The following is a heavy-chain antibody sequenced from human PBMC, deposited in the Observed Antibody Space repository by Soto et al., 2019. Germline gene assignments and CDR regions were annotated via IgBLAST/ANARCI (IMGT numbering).Heavy chain of an antibody. V-gene: IGHV3-23*01. CDR1: GFTFNIHA. CDR3: AWDYCSGGTCHSSEYFQH. D-gene: IGHD2-15*01. Sequence: EVQLLESGGRLVQPGGSLRLSCAASGFTFNIHAMSWVRQAPGKGLQWVSTIAPGADYTNYAESVRGRFAISRDNSRNTVYLHMNNLRAEHPAVYYCAWDYCSGGTCHSSEYFQHWGQGTLVTVSP. CDR2: IAPGADYT. J-gene: IGHJ1*01.